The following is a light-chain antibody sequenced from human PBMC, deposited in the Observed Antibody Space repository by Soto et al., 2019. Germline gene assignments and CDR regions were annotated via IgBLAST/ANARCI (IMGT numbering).Light chain of an antibody. Sequence: EIVVTQSPATLSLSPGERATLSCRASQSVSSYLAWYQQKPGQAPRLLIYDASNRATGIPARFSGSGSGTDFPLTISSLEPEDFAVYYCLQRVPPLTFGQGTRVEI. CDR3: LQRVPPLT. CDR2: DAS. J-gene: IGKJ1*01. V-gene: IGKV3-11*01. CDR1: QSVSSY.